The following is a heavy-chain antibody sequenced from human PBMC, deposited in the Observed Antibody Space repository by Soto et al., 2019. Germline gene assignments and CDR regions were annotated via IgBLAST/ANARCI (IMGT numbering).Heavy chain of an antibody. V-gene: IGHV3-30*18. CDR2: TSYDGSNK. Sequence: QLVASGGGVVQSGRSLRLSCAASGYTFSNYGMHWVRQAPGKGLEWVAVTSYDGSNKYYADSVKGRFTISRDNSKNTVYLQMNSLRDDDTAVYYCAKWGVGGYGMDVWGQGTTVTVSS. CDR3: AKWGVGGYGMDV. D-gene: IGHD1-26*01. CDR1: GYTFSNYG. J-gene: IGHJ6*02.